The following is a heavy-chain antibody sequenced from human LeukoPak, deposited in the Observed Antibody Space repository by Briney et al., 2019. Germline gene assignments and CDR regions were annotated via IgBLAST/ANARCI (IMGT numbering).Heavy chain of an antibody. CDR2: IRGDGVTT. Sequence: GGTLRLSCAASGFTFSSHGMNWVRQAPGKGLEWVSGIRGDGVTTYYADSVKGRFTISRDNSKNTLYLQMNSLRAEDTAVYYCARVATYDYVWGSYDADYWGQGTLVTVSS. V-gene: IGHV3-23*01. D-gene: IGHD3-16*01. J-gene: IGHJ4*02. CDR1: GFTFSSHG. CDR3: ARVATYDYVWGSYDADY.